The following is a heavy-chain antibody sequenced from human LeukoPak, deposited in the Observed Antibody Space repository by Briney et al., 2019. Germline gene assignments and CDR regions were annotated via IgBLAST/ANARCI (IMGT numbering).Heavy chain of an antibody. CDR3: ARGGRDYYGSGSYYNLDX. Sequence: PSETLSLTCTVSGGSISSSSYYWGWIRQPPGKGLEWIGSIYYSGSTYYNPSLKSRVTISVDTSKNQFSLKLSSVTAADTAVYYCARGGRDYYGSGSYYNLDXWGQGTLVTVSS. CDR1: GGSISSSSYY. V-gene: IGHV4-39*07. J-gene: IGHJ4*02. CDR2: IYYSGST. D-gene: IGHD3-10*01.